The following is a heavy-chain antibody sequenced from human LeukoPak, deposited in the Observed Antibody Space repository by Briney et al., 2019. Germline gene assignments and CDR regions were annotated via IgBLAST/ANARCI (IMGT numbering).Heavy chain of an antibody. CDR2: IYYSGST. J-gene: IGHJ4*02. V-gene: IGHV4-59*08. CDR1: GGSISSYY. D-gene: IGHD2/OR15-2a*01. CDR3: ASSTYYFYFDF. Sequence: SETLSLTCTVSGGSISSYYWSWIRQPPGKGLEWIGYIYYSGSTNYNPSLKSRVTISVDTSKNQFSLKLSSVTAGDTAVYYCASSTYYFYFDFWGQGTLVTVSS.